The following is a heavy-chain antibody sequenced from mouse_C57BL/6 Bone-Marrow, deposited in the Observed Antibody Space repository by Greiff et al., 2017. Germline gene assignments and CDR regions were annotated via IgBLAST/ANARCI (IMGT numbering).Heavy chain of an antibody. CDR2: INPYNGGT. CDR1: GYTFTDYY. V-gene: IGHV1-19*01. Sequence: VQLQQSGPVLVKPGASVKMSCKASGYTFTDYYMNWVKQSNGKSLEWIGVINPYNGGTSYNQKFKGKATLTVDKSSSTAYMELNSLTSEDSAVYYCARDDYDDYAMDYWGQGTSVTVSS. J-gene: IGHJ4*01. D-gene: IGHD2-4*01. CDR3: ARDDYDDYAMDY.